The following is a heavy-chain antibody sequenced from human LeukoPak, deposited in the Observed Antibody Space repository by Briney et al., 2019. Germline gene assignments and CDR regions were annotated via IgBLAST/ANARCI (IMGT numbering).Heavy chain of an antibody. Sequence: SETLSLTCTVSGGSISNYYWSWIRQPPGKGLEWIGYTYYRGSTNYNPSLKSRVTISVDTSKNQFSLKLSSVTAADTAVYYCARVHSGYDFGNRKYYYFDYWGQGTLVTVSS. J-gene: IGHJ4*02. CDR2: TYYRGST. CDR3: ARVHSGYDFGNRKYYYFDY. CDR1: GGSISNYY. D-gene: IGHD5-12*01. V-gene: IGHV4-59*08.